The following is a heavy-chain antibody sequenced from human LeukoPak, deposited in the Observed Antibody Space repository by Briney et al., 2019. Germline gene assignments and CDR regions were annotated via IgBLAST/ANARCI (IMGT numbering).Heavy chain of an antibody. V-gene: IGHV4-38-2*01. CDR1: VYAIAPGFF. J-gene: IGHJ2*01. D-gene: IGHD1-1*01. Sequence: SETLSLTRAFSVYAIAPGFFRAWIGQPPGEGLEWIGSLYRGTTYYNTSLKSRISTSGDTSKNPFSLKLRLVSAADTAVYYCARVQEPRDTNDGYFDLWGRGTLVTVS. CDR3: ARVQEPRDTNDGYFDL. CDR2: LYRGTT.